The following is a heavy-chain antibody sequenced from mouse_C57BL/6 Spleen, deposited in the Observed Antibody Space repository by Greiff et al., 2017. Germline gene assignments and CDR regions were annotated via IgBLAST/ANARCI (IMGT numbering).Heavy chain of an antibody. V-gene: IGHV5-6*01. J-gene: IGHJ2*01. CDR1: GFTFSSYG. D-gene: IGHD2-4*01. CDR3: ARPYDYDGEYYFDY. Sequence: EVKLVESGGDLVKPGGSLKLSCAASGFTFSSYGMSWVRQTPDKRLEWVATISSGGSYTYYPDSVKGRFTISRDNAKNTLYLQMSSLKSEDTAMYYCARPYDYDGEYYFDYWGQGTTLTVSS. CDR2: ISSGGSYT.